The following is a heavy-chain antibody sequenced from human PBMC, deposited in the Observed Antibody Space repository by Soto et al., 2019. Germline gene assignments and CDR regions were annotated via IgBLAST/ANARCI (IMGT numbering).Heavy chain of an antibody. V-gene: IGHV1-69*06. J-gene: IGHJ6*02. Sequence: QVQLVQSGAEVKKPGSSVKVSCKASGGNFASYAIFWVRQAPGQGLEWMGGIIPIFGTPTYAKKFQSRVTIKADKPTNTAYMEMNSLTFENTAVNYCAKSEGEYLYGMDVWGQGTTVTVSS. CDR1: GGNFASYA. CDR3: AKSEGEYLYGMDV. D-gene: IGHD6-6*01. CDR2: IIPIFGTP.